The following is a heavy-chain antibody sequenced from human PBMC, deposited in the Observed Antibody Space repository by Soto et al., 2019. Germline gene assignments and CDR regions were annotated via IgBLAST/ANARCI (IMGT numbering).Heavy chain of an antibody. CDR2: ISWDGGST. V-gene: IGHV3-43*01. Sequence: GGSLRLSCAASGFTFDDYTMHWVRQAPGKGLEWVSLISWDGGSTYYADSVKGRFTISRDNSKNSLYLQMNSLRTEDTTLYYCANPHYDFWSGYHWVHYYYYYMDVWGKGTTVTVSS. CDR1: GFTFDDYT. D-gene: IGHD3-3*01. CDR3: ANPHYDFWSGYHWVHYYYYYMDV. J-gene: IGHJ6*03.